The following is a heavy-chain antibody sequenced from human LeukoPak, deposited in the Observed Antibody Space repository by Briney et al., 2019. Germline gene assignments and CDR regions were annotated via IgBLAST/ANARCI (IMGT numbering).Heavy chain of an antibody. Sequence: GGSLRLSCAASGFSASNNYMSWVRQAPGKGLEWVSVIYSGGSTFYADSVKGRFTISRDNSKNTLYLQMNSLRAEDTAVYYCTSDSYSPEYFQHWGQGTLVTVSS. J-gene: IGHJ1*01. CDR1: GFSASNNY. V-gene: IGHV3-66*01. D-gene: IGHD2-15*01. CDR3: TSDSYSPEYFQH. CDR2: IYSGGST.